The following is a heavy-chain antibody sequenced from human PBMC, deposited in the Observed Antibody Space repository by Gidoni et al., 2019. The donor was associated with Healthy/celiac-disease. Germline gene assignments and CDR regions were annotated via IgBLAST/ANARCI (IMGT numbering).Heavy chain of an antibody. J-gene: IGHJ2*01. CDR2: IGTAGDP. CDR3: ARSYGEPYWYFDL. D-gene: IGHD3-10*01. Sequence: EVQLVESGGGLVQPGGSLRLSCAASGFTFSSYDMHWVRQATGKGLEWVSAIGTAGDPYYPGSVKGRFTISRENAKNSLYLQMNSLRAGDTAVYYCARSYGEPYWYFDLWGRGTLVTVSS. V-gene: IGHV3-13*05. CDR1: GFTFSSYD.